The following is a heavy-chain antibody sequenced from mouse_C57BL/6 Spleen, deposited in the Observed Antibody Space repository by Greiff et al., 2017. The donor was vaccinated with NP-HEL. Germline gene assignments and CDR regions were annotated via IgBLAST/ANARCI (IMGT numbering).Heavy chain of an antibody. Sequence: VQLQQSGAELVRPGASVKLSCTASGFNIKDDYMHWVKQRPEQGLEWIGWIDPENGDTEYASKFQGKATIPADTSSNTAYLQLSSLTSEDTAVYYCTTWGYYSNLDYWGQGTTLTVSS. CDR3: TTWGYYSNLDY. CDR2: IDPENGDT. CDR1: GFNIKDDY. D-gene: IGHD2-5*01. V-gene: IGHV14-4*01. J-gene: IGHJ2*01.